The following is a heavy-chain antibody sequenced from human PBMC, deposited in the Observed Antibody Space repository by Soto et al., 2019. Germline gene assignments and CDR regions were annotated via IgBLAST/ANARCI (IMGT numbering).Heavy chain of an antibody. Sequence: QVQFVQSGAEEKKPGASVKVSCKASGYTFTSYAMHWVRQAPGQRLEWMGWIIAGNGNTKYSQKFQGRVTITRDTSAITAYMELSSLRSEDTAVYYCATGGYYYYGMDVWGQGTTVTVSS. D-gene: IGHD3-10*01. CDR2: IIAGNGNT. J-gene: IGHJ6*02. CDR3: ATGGYYYYGMDV. V-gene: IGHV1-3*05. CDR1: GYTFTSYA.